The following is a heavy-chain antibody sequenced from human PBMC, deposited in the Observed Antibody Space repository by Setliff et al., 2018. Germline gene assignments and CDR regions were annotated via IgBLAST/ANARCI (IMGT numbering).Heavy chain of an antibody. D-gene: IGHD3-22*01. CDR2: IYSRGST. CDR3: ARDHYDYYDSRQAFDI. CDR1: GGSINSGSYY. J-gene: IGHJ3*02. Sequence: KPSETLSLTCTVSGGSINSGSYYWSWIRQPAGKGLEWIGRIYSRGSTNYNPSLKSRVTVSLDASKNQLSLKLSSVTAADTAVYYCARDHYDYYDSRQAFDIWGQGTMVT. V-gene: IGHV4-61*02.